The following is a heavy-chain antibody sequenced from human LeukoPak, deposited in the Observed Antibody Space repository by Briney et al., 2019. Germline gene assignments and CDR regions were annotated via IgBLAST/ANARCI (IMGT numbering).Heavy chain of an antibody. D-gene: IGHD3-10*02. CDR1: GYSPRNYA. J-gene: IGHJ4*02. V-gene: IGHV3-23*01. Sequence: GGSLRLTYALSGYSPRNYAISWVRQAPGKGLEWVSYITSSSDDTFYAASVKGRFTISRDKTWDTVFLHMNSLRADDTAVYYCVFDWGFDYWGQGTLVTVSS. CDR2: ITSSSDDT. CDR3: VFDWGFDY.